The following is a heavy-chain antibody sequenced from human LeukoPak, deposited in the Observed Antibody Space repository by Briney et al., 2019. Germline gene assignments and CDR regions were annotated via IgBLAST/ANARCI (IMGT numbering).Heavy chain of an antibody. CDR1: GGSISTYY. V-gene: IGHV4-59*12. Sequence: SETLSLTCTVSGGSISTYYWSWIRQPPGKGLEWIGYVYYSGSTNYNPSLKSRVTISVDTSKNQFSLKLSSVTAADTAVYYCASLWPYQLSAFDIWGQGTMVTVSS. CDR3: ASLWPYQLSAFDI. D-gene: IGHD2-2*01. CDR2: VYYSGST. J-gene: IGHJ3*02.